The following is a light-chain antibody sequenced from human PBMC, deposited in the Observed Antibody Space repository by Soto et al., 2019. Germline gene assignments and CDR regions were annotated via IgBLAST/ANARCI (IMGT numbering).Light chain of an antibody. CDR3: QSYDVSLNNYV. CDR1: SSNIWARYD. CDR2: GGN. Sequence: QSAPTHPHSVSRAPGHRVSISRTGSSSNIWARYDVHWYQHLPGTAPKLLIYGGNNRPSGVPDRFSGSRSGTSASLDITGLQAEDEGAYFCQSYDVSLNNYVFRTGTKVTV. J-gene: IGLJ1*01. V-gene: IGLV1-40*01.